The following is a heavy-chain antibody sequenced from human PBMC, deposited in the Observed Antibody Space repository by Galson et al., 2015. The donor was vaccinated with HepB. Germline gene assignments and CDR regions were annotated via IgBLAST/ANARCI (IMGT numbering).Heavy chain of an antibody. CDR3: ARSRITMTMDYGMDV. V-gene: IGHV3-74*01. Sequence: SLRLSCAASGFTFSIYWMHWVRQAPGRGLVWVSRINSDGSSTFNADSVEGRFTIARDNAKNTLYLQMNSLRAEDTAVYYCARSRITMTMDYGMDVWGQGTTVTVSS. CDR1: GFTFSIYW. D-gene: IGHD4/OR15-4a*01. CDR2: INSDGSST. J-gene: IGHJ6*02.